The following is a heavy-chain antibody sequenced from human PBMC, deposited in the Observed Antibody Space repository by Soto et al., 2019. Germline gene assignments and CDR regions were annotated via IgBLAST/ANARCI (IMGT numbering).Heavy chain of an antibody. CDR1: GFTFSSYA. D-gene: IGHD4-17*01. CDR2: ISGSGGST. CDR3: AKVLYGDYSDRGWFDP. J-gene: IGHJ5*02. V-gene: IGHV3-23*01. Sequence: EVQLLESGGGLVQPGGSLRLSCAASGFTFSSYAMSWVRQAPGKGLEWVSAISGSGGSTYYADSVKGRFTISRDNSKNTLYLQMNSPRAEDTAVYYCAKVLYGDYSDRGWFDPWGQGTLVTVSS.